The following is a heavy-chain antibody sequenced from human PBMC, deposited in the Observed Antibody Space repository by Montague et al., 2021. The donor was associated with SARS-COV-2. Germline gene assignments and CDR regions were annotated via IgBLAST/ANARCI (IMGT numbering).Heavy chain of an antibody. CDR3: AGHLSGGHALSH. CDR1: GDSITRDW. CDR2: IYHTGTT. V-gene: IGHV4-4*02. J-gene: IGHJ4*02. Sequence: SETLSLTCAVSGDSITRDWWCWVCQPPGKGLEWIGEIYHTGTTNYNPSLRSRVTISMDRSRNQVSLSLNFVTAADTAVYYCAGHLSGGHALSHWGQGTLVTVSS. D-gene: IGHD2-15*01.